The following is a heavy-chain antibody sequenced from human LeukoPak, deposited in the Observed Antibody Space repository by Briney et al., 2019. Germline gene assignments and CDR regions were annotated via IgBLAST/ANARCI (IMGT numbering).Heavy chain of an antibody. CDR2: ISHSGSA. J-gene: IGHJ4*02. CDR1: GYSISSGYY. Sequence: SETLSLTCAVYGYSISSGYYCGWIRQPPGQGLEWIGTISHSGSAYYNPTLKRRVTISLDTSKHPFSLRLSSVTAADTAVYYCARHPIGTAMVSYFDYWGQGTLVTVSS. V-gene: IGHV4-38-2*01. D-gene: IGHD5-18*01. CDR3: ARHPIGTAMVSYFDY.